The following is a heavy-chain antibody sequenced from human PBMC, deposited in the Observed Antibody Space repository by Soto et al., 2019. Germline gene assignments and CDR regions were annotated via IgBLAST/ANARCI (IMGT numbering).Heavy chain of an antibody. CDR3: ASVDTAMVSPFSD. CDR1: GGSISSYY. Sequence: SSETLSLTCTVSGGSISSYYWSWIRQPPGKGLEWIGYIYYSGSTNYNPSLKSRVTISVDTSKNQFSLKLSSVTAADTAVYYCASVDTAMVSPFSDWGQGTLVTVSS. V-gene: IGHV4-59*01. D-gene: IGHD5-18*01. CDR2: IYYSGST. J-gene: IGHJ4*02.